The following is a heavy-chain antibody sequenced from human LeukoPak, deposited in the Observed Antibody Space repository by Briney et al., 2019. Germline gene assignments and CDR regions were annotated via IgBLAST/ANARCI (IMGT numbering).Heavy chain of an antibody. CDR1: GYTFTGYY. CDR3: AAGFRVPERDDY. V-gene: IGHV1-2*06. CDR2: INPNSGGT. J-gene: IGHJ4*02. Sequence: ASVKVSCKASGYTFTGYYMHWVRQAPGQGLEWMGRINPNSGGTNYAQNFQGRVTMTRDTSISTAYMELSRPRSDDTAVYYCAAGFRVPERDDYWGRGTLVTVSS. D-gene: IGHD1-1*01.